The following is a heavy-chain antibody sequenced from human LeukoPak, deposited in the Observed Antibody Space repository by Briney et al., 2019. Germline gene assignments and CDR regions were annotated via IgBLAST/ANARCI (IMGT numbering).Heavy chain of an antibody. CDR1: GYHFTSYW. V-gene: IGHV5-51*01. J-gene: IGHJ4*02. CDR3: ARRVERGYSGYDYYFDY. CDR2: IYPGDSET. Sequence: GGYLQISWKGSGYHFTSYWIGGAGPVPGKGLEGMGIIYPGDSETRYSPSFQGQVTISADRSISTAYLQWSSLKASDTAMYYCARRVERGYSGYDYYFDYWGQGTLVTVSS. D-gene: IGHD5-12*01.